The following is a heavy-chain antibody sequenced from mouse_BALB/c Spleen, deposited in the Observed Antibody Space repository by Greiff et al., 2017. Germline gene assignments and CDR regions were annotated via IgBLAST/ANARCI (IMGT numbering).Heavy chain of an antibody. CDR3: ARFGRLGYAMDY. Sequence: DVHLVESGGGLVQPGGSRKLSCAASGFTFSSFGMHWVRQAPEKGLEWVAYISSGSSTIYYADTVKGRFTISRDNPKNTLFLQMTSLRSEDTAMYYCARFGRLGYAMDYWGQGTSVTVSS. V-gene: IGHV5-17*02. J-gene: IGHJ4*01. D-gene: IGHD3-3*01. CDR1: GFTFSSFG. CDR2: ISSGSSTI.